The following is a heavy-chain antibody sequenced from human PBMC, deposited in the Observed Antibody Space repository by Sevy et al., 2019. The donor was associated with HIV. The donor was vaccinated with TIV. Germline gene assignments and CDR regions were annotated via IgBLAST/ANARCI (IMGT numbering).Heavy chain of an antibody. CDR3: ARELSYGMDV. D-gene: IGHD2-2*01. CDR1: GFTFRSYW. V-gene: IGHV3-30*03. J-gene: IGHJ6*02. Sequence: GGSLRLSCVASGFTFRSYWMSWVRQAPGKGLEWVAVISYDGSNKYYADSVKGRFTISRDNSKNTLYLQMNSLRAEDTAVYYCARELSYGMDVWGQGTTVTVSS. CDR2: ISYDGSNK.